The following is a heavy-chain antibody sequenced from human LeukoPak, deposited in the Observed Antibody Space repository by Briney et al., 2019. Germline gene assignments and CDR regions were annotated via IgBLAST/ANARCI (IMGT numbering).Heavy chain of an antibody. CDR3: AKDNDGIGYSGYDGEDY. CDR1: GFTFDDYA. D-gene: IGHD5-12*01. J-gene: IGHJ4*02. CDR2: ISGVGGST. V-gene: IGHV3-43*02. Sequence: GGSLRLSCAASGFTFDDYAMHWVRQAPGKGLERVSLISGVGGSTYYADSVKGRFTISRDNSKNSLYLQMNSLRTEDTALYYCAKDNDGIGYSGYDGEDYWGQGTLVTVSS.